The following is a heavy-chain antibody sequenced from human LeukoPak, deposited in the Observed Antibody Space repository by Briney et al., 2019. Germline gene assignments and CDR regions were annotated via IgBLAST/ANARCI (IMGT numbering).Heavy chain of an antibody. CDR2: IYTSGST. CDR3: ARGEYYDILTGLVFDY. V-gene: IGHV4-61*02. D-gene: IGHD3-9*01. J-gene: IGHJ4*02. CDR1: GGSISSGSYY. Sequence: SETLSLTCTVSGGSISSGSYYWSWIRQPAGEGLEWIGRIYTSGSTNYNPSLKSRVTISVDTSKNQFSLKLSSVTAAATAVYYCARGEYYDILTGLVFDYWGQGTLVTVSS.